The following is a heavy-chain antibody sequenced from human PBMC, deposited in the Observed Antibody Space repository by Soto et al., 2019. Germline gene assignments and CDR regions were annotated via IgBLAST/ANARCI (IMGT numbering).Heavy chain of an antibody. CDR3: ARTSMQSRGYSYGHGGMDV. V-gene: IGHV5-10-1*01. CDR2: IDPSDSYT. J-gene: IGHJ6*02. Sequence: GESLKISCKGSGYSFTIYWISWVRQMPGKGLEWMGRIDPSDSYTNYSPSFQGHVTISADKSISTAYLQWGSLKASDTAMYYCARTSMQSRGYSYGHGGMDVWGQGTTVTVSS. D-gene: IGHD5-18*01. CDR1: GYSFTIYW.